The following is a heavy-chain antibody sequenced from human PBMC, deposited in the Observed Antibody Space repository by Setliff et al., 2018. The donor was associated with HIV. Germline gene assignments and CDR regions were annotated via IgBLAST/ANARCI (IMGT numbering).Heavy chain of an antibody. CDR3: ARARRAGSGPKYFQH. D-gene: IGHD2-15*01. Sequence: PSETLSLTCAVYGGSFNGYYWSWIRQPPGKGLEWIGEINHSGSTNYNPSLKSRVTMSVAKSKNQFSLRLSSVTAADTAVYYCARARRAGSGPKYFQHWGQGTLVTVSS. CDR2: INHSGST. CDR1: GGSFNGYY. V-gene: IGHV4-34*01. J-gene: IGHJ1*01.